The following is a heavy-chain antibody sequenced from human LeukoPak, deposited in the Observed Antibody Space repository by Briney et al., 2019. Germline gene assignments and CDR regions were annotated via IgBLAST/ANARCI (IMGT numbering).Heavy chain of an antibody. D-gene: IGHD2-2*01. CDR2: INPSGGST. CDR3: ARRAGDIVVVPPAMFPGDYYYYMDV. V-gene: IGHV1-46*01. J-gene: IGHJ6*03. CDR1: GYTFTSNF. Sequence: ASVKVSCKASGYTFTSNFMHWVRQAPGQGLEWMGIINPSGGSTSYAEKFQGRVTMTRDTSTSTVYMELSSLRSEDTAVYYCARRAGDIVVVPPAMFPGDYYYYMDVWGKGTTVTVSS.